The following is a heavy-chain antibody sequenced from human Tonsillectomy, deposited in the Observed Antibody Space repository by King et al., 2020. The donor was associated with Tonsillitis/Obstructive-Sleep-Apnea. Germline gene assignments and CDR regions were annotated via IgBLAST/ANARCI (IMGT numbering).Heavy chain of an antibody. J-gene: IGHJ4*02. V-gene: IGHV3-43*01. CDR2: ISWDGGST. D-gene: IGHD2-15*01. CDR1: GITFDDYT. CDR3: AKDFYCSGGSCQSLAFDY. Sequence: VQLVESGGIVVQPGGSLRLSCAASGITFDDYTMHWVRQVPGKGLEWVALISWDGGSTYYADSVKGRVTISRDNSKNSLYLQMNSLRTEDTAFYYCAKDFYCSGGSCQSLAFDYWGQGTLVTVSS.